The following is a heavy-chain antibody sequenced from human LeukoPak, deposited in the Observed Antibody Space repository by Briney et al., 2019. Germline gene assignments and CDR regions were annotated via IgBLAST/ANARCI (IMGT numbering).Heavy chain of an antibody. CDR1: GFTFSSYS. CDR3: ARNFDY. J-gene: IGHJ4*02. Sequence: GGSLRLSCAASGFTFSSYSMNWVREAPGKGLEWVSSISSSSSYIYSADSVKGRFTISRDNAKNSLYLQMNSLRAEDTAVYYCARNFDYWGQGTLVTVSS. V-gene: IGHV3-21*01. CDR2: ISSSSSYI.